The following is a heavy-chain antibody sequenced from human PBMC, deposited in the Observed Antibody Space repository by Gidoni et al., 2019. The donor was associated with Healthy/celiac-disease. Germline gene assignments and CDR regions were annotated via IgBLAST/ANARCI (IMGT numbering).Heavy chain of an antibody. CDR2: IRSKAYGGTT. J-gene: IGHJ4*02. V-gene: IGHV3-49*05. CDR3: TRPFSSSWYLGHFDY. Sequence: EVQLVESGGGLVKPGRSLRLSCTASGFTFGAYAMSWFRQAPGKGLEWVGFIRSKAYGGTTEYAASVKGRFTISRDDSKSIAYLQMNSLKTEDTAVYYCTRPFSSSWYLGHFDYWGQGTLVTVSS. D-gene: IGHD6-13*01. CDR1: GFTFGAYA.